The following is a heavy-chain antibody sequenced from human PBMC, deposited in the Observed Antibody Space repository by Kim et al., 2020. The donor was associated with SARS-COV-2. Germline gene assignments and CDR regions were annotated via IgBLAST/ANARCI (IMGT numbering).Heavy chain of an antibody. V-gene: IGHV3-43*02. CDR3: AKERPACSSTSCRGWYYFDY. Sequence: GGSLRLSCAASGFTFDDYAMHWVRQAPGKGLEWVSLISGDGGSTYYADSVKGRFTISRDNSKNSLYLQMNSLRTEDTALYYCAKERPACSSTSCRGWYYFDYWGQGTLVTVSS. J-gene: IGHJ4*02. CDR1: GFTFDDYA. CDR2: ISGDGGST. D-gene: IGHD2-2*01.